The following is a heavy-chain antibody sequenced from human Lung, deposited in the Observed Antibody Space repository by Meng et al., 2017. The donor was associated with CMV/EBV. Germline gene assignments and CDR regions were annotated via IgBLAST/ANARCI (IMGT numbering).Heavy chain of an antibody. V-gene: IGHV3-74*03. Sequence: GEXXKISCGASGFTFGTYWMNWVRQAPGKGLVWVSRINREGNIITYADSVKGRFTISRDNAKNTLYLQMLSLRVEDTAIYYCVRGIGTDWGQGIVVTVSS. CDR3: VRGIGTD. CDR1: GFTFGTYW. J-gene: IGHJ4*02. CDR2: INREGNII.